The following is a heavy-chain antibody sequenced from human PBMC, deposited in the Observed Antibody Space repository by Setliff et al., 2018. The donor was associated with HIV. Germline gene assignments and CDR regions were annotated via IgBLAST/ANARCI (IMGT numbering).Heavy chain of an antibody. CDR3: ARGHCSGTNCYGVDYYGMDV. CDR1: GGSISSSNW. CDR2: IYHSEYT. V-gene: IGHV4-4*02. J-gene: IGHJ6*02. Sequence: PSETLSLTCAVSGGSISSSNWWSWVRQPPGKGLEWIGEIYHSEYTNYNPSLKSRVSMSVDKSKNRFSVKLTSVTAADTAVYYCARGHCSGTNCYGVDYYGMDVWGQGTTVTVS. D-gene: IGHD2-2*01.